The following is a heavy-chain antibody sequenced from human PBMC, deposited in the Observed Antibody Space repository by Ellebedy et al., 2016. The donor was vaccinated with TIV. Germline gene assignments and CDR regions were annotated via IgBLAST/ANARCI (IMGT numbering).Heavy chain of an antibody. J-gene: IGHJ3*01. D-gene: IGHD2/OR15-2a*01. CDR3: AREYRLTFIRKPFNKNRPIDAFDF. CDR1: GYTLTSYY. CDR2: INPSGGST. V-gene: IGHV1-46*01. Sequence: AASVKVSCKASGYTLTSYYLHWVRQAPGQGLEWMGLINPSGGSTSYAEKFQGRVTMTRDTSTSTVFMELSSLRSDDTAVYFCAREYRLTFIRKPFNKNRPIDAFDFWGHGTLVTVSS.